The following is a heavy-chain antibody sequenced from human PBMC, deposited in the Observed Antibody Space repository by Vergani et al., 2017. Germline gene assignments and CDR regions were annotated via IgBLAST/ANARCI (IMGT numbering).Heavy chain of an antibody. D-gene: IGHD3-3*01. Sequence: EVQLLESGGGLVQPGGSLRLSCAASGFTFSSYAMSWVRQAPGKGLEWVSVIYSGGSSTYYADSVKGRFTISIDNSKNTLYLQMNSLRAEDTAVYYCALRRGDWGYYERWGQGTLVTVSS. CDR2: IYSGGSST. CDR3: ALRRGDWGYYER. J-gene: IGHJ4*02. CDR1: GFTFSSYA. V-gene: IGHV3-23*03.